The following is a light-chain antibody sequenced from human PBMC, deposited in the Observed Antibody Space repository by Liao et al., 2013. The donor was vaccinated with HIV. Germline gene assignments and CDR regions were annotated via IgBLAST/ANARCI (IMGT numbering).Light chain of an antibody. CDR1: NIGNTG. CDR2: YDS. V-gene: IGLV3-21*01. J-gene: IGLJ2*01. Sequence: SYELTQPPSVSVAPGKTATITCGGNNIGNTGVHWYQQKPGQAPVLVISYDSDRPSGIPERFSGSNSGNTATLTISGTQATDEADYYCQAWDSSTYVVFGGGTKLTVL. CDR3: QAWDSSTYVV.